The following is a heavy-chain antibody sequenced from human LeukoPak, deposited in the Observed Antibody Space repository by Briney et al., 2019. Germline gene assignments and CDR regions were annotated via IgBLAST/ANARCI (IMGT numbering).Heavy chain of an antibody. CDR3: AKGPANSYVKYYFDD. CDR2: ISGNGAGT. CDR1: GLTFSNYA. D-gene: IGHD5-18*01. V-gene: IGHV3-23*01. J-gene: IGHJ4*02. Sequence: GGSLRLSCAASGLTFSNYAMSWVRQAPGKGVEWVSVISGNGAGTYYADSVKGRFTISRDNSKNTMYLQMNSLRAEDTAVYYCAKGPANSYVKYYFDDWGQGTLVTVSS.